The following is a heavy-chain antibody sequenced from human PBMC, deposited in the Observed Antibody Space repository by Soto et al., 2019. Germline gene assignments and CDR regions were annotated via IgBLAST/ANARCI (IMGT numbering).Heavy chain of an antibody. CDR2: ISKSGSTI. Sequence: GGSLRLSCAASGFSFSSYEMNWVRQAPGKGLEWVSYISKSGSTIYYADSVKGRFTISRDSVKNMLSLDMSDLRAEDTAVYYCAKDCRRLAVSGSAFDSWGQGALVTVSS. V-gene: IGHV3-48*03. D-gene: IGHD6-13*01. CDR1: GFSFSSYE. CDR3: AKDCRRLAVSGSAFDS. J-gene: IGHJ4*02.